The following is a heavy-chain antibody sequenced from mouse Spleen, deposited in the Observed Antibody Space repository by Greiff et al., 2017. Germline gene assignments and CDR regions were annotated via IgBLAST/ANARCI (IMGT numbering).Heavy chain of an antibody. D-gene: IGHD1-1*02. V-gene: IGHV5-15*01. CDR1: GFTFSDYG. CDR3: ARHRGGYAMDY. Sequence: EVMLVESGGGLVKPGGSLKLSCAASGFTFSDYGMAWVRQAPGKGPEWVAFISNLAYSIYYADTVTGRFTISRENAKNTLYLEMSSLRSEDTAMYYCARHRGGYAMDYWGQGTSVTVSS. CDR2: ISNLAYSI. J-gene: IGHJ4*01.